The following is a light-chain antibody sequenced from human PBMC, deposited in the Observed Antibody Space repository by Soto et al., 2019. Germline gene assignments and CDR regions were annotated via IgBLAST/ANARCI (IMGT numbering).Light chain of an antibody. Sequence: QSALAQPASVSGSPGQSITFSCTGTSSDFGSFNLVSWYQQHPGKAPQLIIYEVNKRPSGVSNRFSGAKSGNTASLTISGLQAEDEADYYCCPYPGSRWVFGGGTKLTVL. CDR3: CPYPGSRWV. J-gene: IGLJ3*02. CDR2: EVN. CDR1: SSDFGSFNL. V-gene: IGLV2-23*02.